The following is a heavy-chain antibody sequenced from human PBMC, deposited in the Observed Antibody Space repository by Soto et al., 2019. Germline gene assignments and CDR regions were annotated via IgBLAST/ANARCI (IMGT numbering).Heavy chain of an antibody. Sequence: SGPTLVNPTQTLTLTCTFSGFSLRTTGMRVSWIRQPPGKALEWLARIDWDDDKFYSTSLKTRLTISKDTSENQVVLTMTNMDPVDTATYYCARTAGYYRGRHFDFWGQGTLVTVSS. D-gene: IGHD3-10*01. CDR3: ARTAGYYRGRHFDF. J-gene: IGHJ4*02. V-gene: IGHV2-70*04. CDR1: GFSLRTTGMR. CDR2: IDWDDDK.